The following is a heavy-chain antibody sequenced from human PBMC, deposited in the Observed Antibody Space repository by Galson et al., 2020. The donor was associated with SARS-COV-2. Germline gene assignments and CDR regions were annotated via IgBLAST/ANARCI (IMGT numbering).Heavy chain of an antibody. V-gene: IGHV3-15*01. CDR3: TTGPLVSYDFWSGDFDY. D-gene: IGHD3-3*01. J-gene: IGHJ4*02. Sequence: GGSLRLSCAASGFTFSNAWMSWVRQAPGKGLEWVGRIKSKTDGGTTDYAAPVKGRFTISRDDSKNTLYLQMNSLKTEDTAVYYCTTGPLVSYDFWSGDFDYWGQGTLVTVSS. CDR1: GFTFSNAW. CDR2: IKSKTDGGTT.